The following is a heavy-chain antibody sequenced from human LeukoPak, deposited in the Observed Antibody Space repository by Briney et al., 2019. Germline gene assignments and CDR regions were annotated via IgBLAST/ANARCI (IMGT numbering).Heavy chain of an antibody. Sequence: SMKVSCKASGGTLSSNAISWVRQAPGQGLQWMGGIIPIFATPNYAQKFQGRVTITADESTSTAYMELSSLRSEDTAVYYCARILYDISGYGFDPWGQGTLVTVSS. CDR2: IIPIFATP. CDR3: ARILYDISGYGFDP. CDR1: GGTLSSNA. D-gene: IGHD3-22*01. J-gene: IGHJ5*02. V-gene: IGHV1-69*13.